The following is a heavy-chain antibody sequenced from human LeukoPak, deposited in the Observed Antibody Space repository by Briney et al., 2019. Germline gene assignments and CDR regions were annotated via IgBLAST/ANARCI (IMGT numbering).Heavy chain of an antibody. CDR1: GYTLTELS. D-gene: IGHD3-10*01. V-gene: IGHV1-24*01. CDR2: FDPEDGET. Sequence: ASVTVSCKVSGYTLTELSMHWVRQAPGKGLEWMGGFDPEDGETIYAQKFQGRVTMTEDTSTDTAYMELSSLRSEDTAVYYCATVSFGESSSSGFDYWGQGTLVTVSS. J-gene: IGHJ4*02. CDR3: ATVSFGESSSSGFDY.